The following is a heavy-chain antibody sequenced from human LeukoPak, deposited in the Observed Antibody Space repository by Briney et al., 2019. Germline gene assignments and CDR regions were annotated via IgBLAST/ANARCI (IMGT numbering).Heavy chain of an antibody. CDR1: GYTFTSYD. D-gene: IGHD2-2*01. J-gene: IGHJ5*02. V-gene: IGHV1-8*01. CDR2: MSPNSGNT. CDR3: ATSPVGSRVWFDP. Sequence: ASVKVSCKASGYTFTSYDINWVRQATGQGLEWMGWMSPNSGNTGYAQKFQGRVTMTRNTSISTAYMELSSLRSEDTAVYYCATSPVGSRVWFDPWGQGTLVTVSS.